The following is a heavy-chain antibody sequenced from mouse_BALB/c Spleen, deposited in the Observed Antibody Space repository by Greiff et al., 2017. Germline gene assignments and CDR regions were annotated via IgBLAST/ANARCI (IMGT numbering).Heavy chain of an antibody. CDR1: GFTFTDYY. J-gene: IGHJ2*01. V-gene: IGHV7-3*02. CDR3: ARVYYGSSYDFDY. CDR2: IRNKANGYTT. Sequence: EVKLMESGGGLVQPGGSLRLSCATSGFTFTDYYMSWVRQPPGKALEWLGFIRNKANGYTTEYSASVKGRFTISRDNSQSILYLQMNTLRAEDSATYYCARVYYGSSYDFDYWGAGTTLTVSS. D-gene: IGHD1-1*01.